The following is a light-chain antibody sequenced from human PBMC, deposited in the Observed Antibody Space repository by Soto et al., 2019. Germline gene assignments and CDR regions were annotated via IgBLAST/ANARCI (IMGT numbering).Light chain of an antibody. CDR3: QQRSNWHPIT. CDR1: KSVSSIY. CDR2: GAS. J-gene: IGKJ5*01. Sequence: IVLTLSPGTLSLSPGDRATLSCSASKSVSSIYLAWYQQTPVQAPRLIXYGASSRANGIPDRCSGSGSGTDLTLTISRLEPADFAVYDCQQRSNWHPITFGQGTRLEIK. V-gene: IGKV3D-20*02.